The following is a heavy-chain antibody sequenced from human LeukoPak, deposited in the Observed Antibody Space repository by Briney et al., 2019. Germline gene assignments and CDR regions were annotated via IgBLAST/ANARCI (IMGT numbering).Heavy chain of an antibody. D-gene: IGHD3-16*01. CDR3: ASGGGGGPFPCDY. CDR2: INPNGGST. J-gene: IGHJ4*02. Sequence: ASVKVSCKASGYTFTSYYMHWVRQAPGQGLEWMGIINPNGGSTNSAQKFQGRLTMTRDTSTSTVYIELSSLRSEDTAIYYCASGGGGGPFPCDYWGQGTLVTVSS. CDR1: GYTFTSYY. V-gene: IGHV1-46*01.